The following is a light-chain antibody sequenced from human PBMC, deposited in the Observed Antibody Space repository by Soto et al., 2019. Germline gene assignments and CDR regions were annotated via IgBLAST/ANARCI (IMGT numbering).Light chain of an antibody. CDR3: KQSYTTPWT. V-gene: IGKV1-39*01. J-gene: IGKJ1*01. CDR2: GTS. CDR1: HPIINY. Sequence: DIQITQSPSSLSASVGDRVTITCRASHPIINYLNWYQQKSGGAPKLLIYGTSKLHSGVPSRFVGSGSATDFSLTINSLHPEDCATYICKQSYTTPWTFGRGTKVEVK.